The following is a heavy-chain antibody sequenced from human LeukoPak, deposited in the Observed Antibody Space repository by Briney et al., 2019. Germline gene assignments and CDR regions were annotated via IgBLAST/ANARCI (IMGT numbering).Heavy chain of an antibody. CDR2: ISYDGSNK. CDR1: GFTFSSYG. CDR3: AKVYGMDV. V-gene: IGHV3-30*18. Sequence: PGGSLRLSCAASGFTFSSYGMHWVRQAPGKGLEWVAVISYDGSNKYYADSVKGRFTISRDNSKNTLYLQMNSLGAEDTAVYYCAKVYGMDVWGQGTTVTVSS. J-gene: IGHJ6*02.